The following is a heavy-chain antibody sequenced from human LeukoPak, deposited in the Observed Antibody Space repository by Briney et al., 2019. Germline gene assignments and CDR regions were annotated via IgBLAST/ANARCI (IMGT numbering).Heavy chain of an antibody. Sequence: SETLSLTCTVSGDSISSGDYYWSWIRQPPGKGLEWIGEINHSGSTNYNPSLKSRVTISVDTSKNQFSLKLSSVTAADTAVYYCARQFIPGYDYVWHYWGQGTLVTVSS. CDR1: GDSISSGDYY. CDR3: ARQFIPGYDYVWHY. D-gene: IGHD3-16*01. CDR2: INHSGST. V-gene: IGHV4-39*01. J-gene: IGHJ4*02.